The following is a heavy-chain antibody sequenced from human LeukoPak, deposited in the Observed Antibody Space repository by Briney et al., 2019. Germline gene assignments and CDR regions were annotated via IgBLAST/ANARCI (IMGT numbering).Heavy chain of an antibody. CDR2: ISNEGRVQ. Sequence: GGSLRLSCAASGFTFSDYGMHWVRQAPGKGLEWVTVISNEGRVQYYADSVKGRFTISRDSSKNTVYLQMNSLRAEDTAVYYCAKQEDGYYYYCMDVWGQGTTVTVSS. CDR1: GFTFSDYG. J-gene: IGHJ6*02. V-gene: IGHV3-30*18. CDR3: AKQEDGYYYYCMDV.